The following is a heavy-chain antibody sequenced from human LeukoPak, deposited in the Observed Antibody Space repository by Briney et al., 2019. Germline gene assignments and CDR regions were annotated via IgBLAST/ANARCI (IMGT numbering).Heavy chain of an antibody. CDR3: AKVRTGHYFDY. CDR2: ITDSGNNM. D-gene: IGHD3/OR15-3a*01. J-gene: IGHJ4*02. Sequence: GGSLRLSCAASGFTFSSYSMNWVRQAPGKGLEWVSYITDSGNNMYYADSVKGRFTISRDNAKNSLYLQMNSLRAEDTAVYYCAKVRTGHYFDYWGQGTLVTVSS. CDR1: GFTFSSYS. V-gene: IGHV3-48*04.